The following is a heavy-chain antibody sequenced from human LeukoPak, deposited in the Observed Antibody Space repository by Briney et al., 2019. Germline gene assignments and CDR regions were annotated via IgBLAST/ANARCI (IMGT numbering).Heavy chain of an antibody. Sequence: GGSLRLSCAASKFTFTTYSMNWVRQAPGKGLEWVSSISSSSSYIYYADSVKGRFTISRDNAKKSLYLQMNSLGAEDTAVYYCVAATGAFDFWGQGTMVTVSS. CDR1: KFTFTTYS. D-gene: IGHD6-19*01. CDR2: ISSSSSYI. CDR3: VAATGAFDF. V-gene: IGHV3-21*01. J-gene: IGHJ3*01.